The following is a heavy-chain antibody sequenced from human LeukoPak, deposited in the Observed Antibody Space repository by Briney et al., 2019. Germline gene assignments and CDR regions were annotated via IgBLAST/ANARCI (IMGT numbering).Heavy chain of an antibody. V-gene: IGHV4-59*01. J-gene: IGHJ4*02. D-gene: IGHD4-23*01. CDR3: ARGRNDNGGMFFDS. CDR2: ISYSGYT. CDR1: GGSIRSYY. Sequence: SETLSLTCTVSGGSIRSYYWNWIRQTPGKGLEWVGFISYSGYTSYSPSLKSRVAISVDTAKSQFSLRLNSMTAADTAIYYCARGRNDNGGMFFDSWAQGNLVAVSS.